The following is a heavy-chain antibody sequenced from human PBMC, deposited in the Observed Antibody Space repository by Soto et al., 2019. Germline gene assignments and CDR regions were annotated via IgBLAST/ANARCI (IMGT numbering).Heavy chain of an antibody. V-gene: IGHV3-33*01. J-gene: IGHJ4*02. CDR2: IWYDGSNK. Sequence: QVQLVESGGGVVQPGRSLRLSCAASGFTFSSYGMHWVRQAPGKGLEWVAVIWYDGSNKYYADSVKGRFTISRDNSKNTLYLQMNSLRAEDTAVYYCARDYGSGSYYNWGQGTLVTVSS. CDR3: ARDYGSGSYYN. D-gene: IGHD3-10*01. CDR1: GFTFSSYG.